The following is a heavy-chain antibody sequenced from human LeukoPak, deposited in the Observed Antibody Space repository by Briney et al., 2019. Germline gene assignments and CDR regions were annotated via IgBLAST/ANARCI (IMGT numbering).Heavy chain of an antibody. CDR3: ARDRKGDYDVADY. Sequence: ASVEVSCKASGYTFTDYYIHWVRQAPGQGLEWMGRINPDSGGTNDVQKFQGRVTMTRDTSISTVYMELSSLRSDDTAVYYCARDRKGDYDVADYWGQGTLVTVSS. CDR2: INPDSGGT. CDR1: GYTFTDYY. V-gene: IGHV1-2*06. D-gene: IGHD4-17*01. J-gene: IGHJ4*02.